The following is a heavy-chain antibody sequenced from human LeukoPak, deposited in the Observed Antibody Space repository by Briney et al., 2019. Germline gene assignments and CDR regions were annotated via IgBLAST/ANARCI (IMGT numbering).Heavy chain of an antibody. CDR3: ARGKNSGDHFDY. V-gene: IGHV1-18*01. D-gene: IGHD3-10*01. CDR1: GYMFTSYG. J-gene: IGHJ4*02. Sequence: ASVKVSCKVSGYMFTSYGISWVRQAPGQGLEWMGWISGYNGNTNYAQKFQGRLTMTRNTSISTAYMELSSLRSEDTAVYYCARGKNSGDHFDYWGQGTLVTVSS. CDR2: ISGYNGNT.